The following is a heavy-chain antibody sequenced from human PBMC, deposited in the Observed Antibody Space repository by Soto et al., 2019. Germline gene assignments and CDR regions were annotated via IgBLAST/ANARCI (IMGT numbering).Heavy chain of an antibody. CDR3: ARRPSKYGIADFDY. V-gene: IGHV1-8*01. D-gene: IGHD6-13*01. CDR2: MNPNSGNT. J-gene: IGHJ4*02. Sequence: ASVKVSCKASGYTFTSYDINWGRQATGQGLEWMGWMNPNSGNTGYAQKFQVRVTMTRNTSVSTAYMELSSLRSEDTAVYYCARRPSKYGIADFDYWGQGTLVTVSS. CDR1: GYTFTSYD.